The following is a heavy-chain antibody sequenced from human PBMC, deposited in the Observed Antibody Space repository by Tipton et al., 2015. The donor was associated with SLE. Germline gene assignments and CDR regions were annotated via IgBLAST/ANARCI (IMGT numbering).Heavy chain of an antibody. J-gene: IGHJ6*03. CDR2: ISSSGSTI. CDR3: ARVSSGYSGYGGSIDYYYYMDV. D-gene: IGHD5-12*01. CDR1: GFTFSSYA. Sequence: SLRLSCAASGFTFSSYAMSWVRQAPGKGLEWVSYISSSGSTIYYADSVKGRFTISRDNAKNSLYLQMNSLRAEDTAVYYCARVSSGYSGYGGSIDYYYYMDVWGKGTTVTVSS. V-gene: IGHV3-48*03.